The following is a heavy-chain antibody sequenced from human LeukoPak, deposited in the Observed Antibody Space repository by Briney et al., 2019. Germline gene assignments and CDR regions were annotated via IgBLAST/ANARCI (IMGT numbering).Heavy chain of an antibody. J-gene: IGHJ4*02. D-gene: IGHD2/OR15-2a*01. CDR3: TRDPPAVLLGTYG. CDR2: IYSDGST. CDR1: GFSVTSNY. Sequence: PGGSLRLPCTASGFSVTSNYMNWVRQAPGKGLEWVSLIYSDGSTYHADSVKGRFTISRDKSNSMVYLQMNNLRVEDTAMYYCTRDPPAVLLGTYGWGQGALVTVSS. V-gene: IGHV3-66*01.